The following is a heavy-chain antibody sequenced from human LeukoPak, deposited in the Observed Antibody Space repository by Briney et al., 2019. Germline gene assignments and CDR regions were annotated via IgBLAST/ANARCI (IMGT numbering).Heavy chain of an antibody. V-gene: IGHV1-2*02. Sequence: GASVKVSCKASGYTFTGYFMHWVRQAPGQGLEWMGWINPNNGGTNYAQKFQGRVSMTRDTSISTAYMELNSLRSDDTAVYYCARERPRVGRHQNNWFDPWGQGTLVTVSS. CDR3: ARERPRVGRHQNNWFDP. D-gene: IGHD1-26*01. CDR1: GYTFTGYF. CDR2: INPNNGGT. J-gene: IGHJ5*02.